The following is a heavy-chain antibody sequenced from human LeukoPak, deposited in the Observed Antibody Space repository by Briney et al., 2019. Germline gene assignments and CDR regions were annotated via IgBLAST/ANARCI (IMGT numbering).Heavy chain of an antibody. J-gene: IGHJ6*03. CDR2: INPNSGGT. CDR3: AREHGYCSSTSCRDYYYYYMDV. CDR1: GYTFTGYY. V-gene: IGHV1-2*02. Sequence: ASVKVSCKASGYTFTGYYMHWVRQAPGHGLEWMGWINPNSGGTNYAQKFQGRVTMTRDTSISTAYMELSRLRSDDTAVYYCAREHGYCSSTSCRDYYYYYMDVWGKGTTVTVSS. D-gene: IGHD2-2*03.